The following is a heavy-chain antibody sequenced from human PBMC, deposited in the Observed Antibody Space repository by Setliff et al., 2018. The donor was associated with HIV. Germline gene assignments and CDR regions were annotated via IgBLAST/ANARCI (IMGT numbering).Heavy chain of an antibody. V-gene: IGHV1-18*01. J-gene: IGHJ4*02. CDR2: ISAYNGNT. CDR3: ARRDPAALSPFDC. CDR1: GYIFNSYG. Sequence: ASVKVSCKASGYIFNSYGISWVRQAPGQGLEWMGWISAYNGNTNYAQKVQGRVSMTIDTSISTAYMEPSRLRSDDTAVYYCARRDPAALSPFDCWGQGTLVTVSS. D-gene: IGHD2-15*01.